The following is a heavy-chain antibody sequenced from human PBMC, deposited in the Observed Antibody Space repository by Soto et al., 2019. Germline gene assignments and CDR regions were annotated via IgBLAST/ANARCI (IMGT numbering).Heavy chain of an antibody. Sequence: PGGSLRLSCAASGFTFSSYGMHWVRQAPGKGLEWVAVISYDGSNKYCADSVKGRFTISRDNSKNTLYLQMNSLRAEDTAVYYCAKDNDFWSGYPDYYYGMDVWGQGTTVTVSS. CDR2: ISYDGSNK. J-gene: IGHJ6*02. CDR1: GFTFSSYG. CDR3: AKDNDFWSGYPDYYYGMDV. D-gene: IGHD3-3*01. V-gene: IGHV3-30*18.